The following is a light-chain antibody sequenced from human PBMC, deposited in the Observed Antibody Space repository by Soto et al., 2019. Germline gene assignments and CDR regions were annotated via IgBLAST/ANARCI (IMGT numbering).Light chain of an antibody. CDR2: LNSDGSH. CDR3: QTWDTGIRV. V-gene: IGLV4-69*01. Sequence: QPVLTQSPSASASLGASVKLTCTLSSGHSSYAIAWHQQQPEKGPWYLMKLNSDGSHSKGDGIPDRFSGSSSGAERYLTISSLQSEDEADYYCQTWDTGIRVFGGGTQLTVL. CDR1: SGHSSYA. J-gene: IGLJ3*02.